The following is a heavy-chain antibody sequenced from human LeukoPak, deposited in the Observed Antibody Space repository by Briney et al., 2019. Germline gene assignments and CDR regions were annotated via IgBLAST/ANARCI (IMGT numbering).Heavy chain of an antibody. CDR1: GYTFTSYY. CDR3: ARGRRDGYNKYYFDY. V-gene: IGHV1-2*02. J-gene: IGHJ4*02. D-gene: IGHD5-24*01. CDR2: INPNSGGT. Sequence: ASVKVSCKASGYTFTSYYMHWVRQSPGQGLEWMGWINPNSGGTNYAQKFQGRVTMTRDTSISTAYMELSRLRSDDTAVYYCARGRRDGYNKYYFDYWGQGTLVTVSS.